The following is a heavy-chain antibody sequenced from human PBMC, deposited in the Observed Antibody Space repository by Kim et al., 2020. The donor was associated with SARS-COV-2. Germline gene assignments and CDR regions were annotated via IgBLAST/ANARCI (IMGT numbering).Heavy chain of an antibody. J-gene: IGHJ6*02. Sequence: PSFQGQVTISADKSISTAYLQWSSLKASDTAMYYCARTPVDKGFGMDVWGQGTTVTVSS. V-gene: IGHV5-51*01. D-gene: IGHD5-12*01. CDR3: ARTPVDKGFGMDV.